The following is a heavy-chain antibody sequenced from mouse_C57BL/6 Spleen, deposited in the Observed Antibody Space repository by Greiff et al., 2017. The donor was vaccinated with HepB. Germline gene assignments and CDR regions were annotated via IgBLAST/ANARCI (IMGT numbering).Heavy chain of an antibody. J-gene: IGHJ4*01. D-gene: IGHD1-1*01. CDR2: IRNKANNHAT. CDR3: TRAYYYGSNYYYAMDY. V-gene: IGHV6-6*01. Sequence: EVQRVESGGGLVQPGGSMKLSCAASGFTFSNAWMDWVRQSPEKGLEWVAEIRNKANNHATYYAESVKGRFTISRDDSKSSVYLQMNSLRAEDTGIYYCTRAYYYGSNYYYAMDYWGQGTSVTVSS. CDR1: GFTFSNAW.